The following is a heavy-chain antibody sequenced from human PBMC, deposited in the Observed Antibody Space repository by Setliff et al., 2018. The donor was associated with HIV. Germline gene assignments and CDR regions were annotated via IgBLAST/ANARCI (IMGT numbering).Heavy chain of an antibody. V-gene: IGHV3-74*01. Sequence: GGSLRLSCAASGFTFSSYWMHWVRQVPGQGLVWVSRINVDGSSISYADSVKGRFTISRDNAKNTLFLQMNSLRAEDTAVYYCARLPQDDRSSIDFWGQGTLVTV. J-gene: IGHJ4*02. D-gene: IGHD6-6*01. CDR3: ARLPQDDRSSIDF. CDR1: GFTFSSYW. CDR2: INVDGSSI.